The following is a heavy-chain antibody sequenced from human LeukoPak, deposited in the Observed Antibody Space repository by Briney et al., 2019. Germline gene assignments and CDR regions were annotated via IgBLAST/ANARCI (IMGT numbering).Heavy chain of an antibody. CDR2: ISWNSGSI. D-gene: IGHD6-13*01. CDR3: APIAAAGTHSVY. CDR1: GFTFDDYA. Sequence: SLRLSCAASGFTFDDYAMHWVRPAPGKGLEWVSGISWNSGSIGYADSVKGRFTISRDNAKNSLYLQMNSLRAEDTALYYCAPIAAAGTHSVYWGQGTLVTVSS. V-gene: IGHV3-9*01. J-gene: IGHJ4*02.